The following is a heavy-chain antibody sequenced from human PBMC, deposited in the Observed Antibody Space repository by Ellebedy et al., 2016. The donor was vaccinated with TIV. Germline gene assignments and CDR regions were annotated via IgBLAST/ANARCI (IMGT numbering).Heavy chain of an antibody. V-gene: IGHV3-15*07. D-gene: IGHD3-22*01. Sequence: PGGSLRLSCAASGFTFSNAWMNWVRQAPGKGLEWVGRIKSKTDGGTTDYAAPVKGRFTISRDDSKNTLYLQMNSLKTEDTAVYYCTTVPDYYDSSGYYPYSDYWGQGTLVTVSS. CDR2: IKSKTDGGTT. CDR3: TTVPDYYDSSGYYPYSDY. CDR1: GFTFSNAW. J-gene: IGHJ4*02.